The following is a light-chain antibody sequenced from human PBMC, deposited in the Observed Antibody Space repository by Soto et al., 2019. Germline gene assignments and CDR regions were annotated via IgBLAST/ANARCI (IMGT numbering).Light chain of an antibody. CDR2: GAS. Sequence: EIVMTQSPATLSVSPGERATLSCRASQSVSSNFAWYQQKPGQAPRLLIYGASTRATGIPARFSGSGSGSEFTLNITRLQSEDFAVYYCQQYNDWPLTFGGGTKVEIK. J-gene: IGKJ4*01. V-gene: IGKV3-15*01. CDR1: QSVSSN. CDR3: QQYNDWPLT.